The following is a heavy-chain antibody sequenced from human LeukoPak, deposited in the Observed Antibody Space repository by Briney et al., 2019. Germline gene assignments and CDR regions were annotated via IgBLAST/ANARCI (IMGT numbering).Heavy chain of an antibody. CDR1: GFTFSSYG. Sequence: GGSLRLSCAASGFTFSSYGMHWVRQAPGKGLEWVAFIRYDGSNKYYADSVKGRFTISRDNSKNTLYLQMNSLRAEDTAVYYCAKDISLLRVVPAAIDYWGQGTLVTVSS. CDR2: IRYDGSNK. CDR3: AKDISLLRVVPAAIDY. V-gene: IGHV3-30*02. D-gene: IGHD2-2*01. J-gene: IGHJ4*02.